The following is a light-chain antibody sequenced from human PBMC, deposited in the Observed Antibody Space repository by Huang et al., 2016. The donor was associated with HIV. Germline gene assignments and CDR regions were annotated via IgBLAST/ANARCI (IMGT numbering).Light chain of an antibody. J-gene: IGKJ2*01. V-gene: IGKV1-NL1*01. CDR2: AAS. CDR1: QGISNS. CDR3: QQCFSTPYT. Sequence: DIQMTQSPSSLSASVGDRVTITCRASQGISNSLAWYHQKPGKAPTLLLSAASRLEGGIPSRFSGSGSGTDYTLTINSLQPEDFATYYCQQCFSTPYTFGQGTKLEI.